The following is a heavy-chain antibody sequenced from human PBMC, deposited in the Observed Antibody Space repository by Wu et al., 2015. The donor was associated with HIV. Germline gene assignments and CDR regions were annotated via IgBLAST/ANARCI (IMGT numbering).Heavy chain of an antibody. Sequence: QVQLVQSGAEVKKPGSSVKVSCKASGGTFSSYAISWVRQAPGQGLEWMGGIIPIFGTANYAQKFQGRVTITTDESTSTAYMELSSLRSEDTAVYYCARERRYSSSWHQPYSSYGMDVWGQGTTVTVSS. J-gene: IGHJ6*02. CDR2: IIPIFGTA. CDR1: GGTFSSYA. D-gene: IGHD6-13*01. V-gene: IGHV1-69*05. CDR3: ARERRYSSSWHQPYSSYGMDV.